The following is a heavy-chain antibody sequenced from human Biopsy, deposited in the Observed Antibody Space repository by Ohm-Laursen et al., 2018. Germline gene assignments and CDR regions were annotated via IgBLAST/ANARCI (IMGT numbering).Heavy chain of an antibody. V-gene: IGHV3-9*01. Sequence: SLRLSCTASDFTFDDYAMSWVRQRPGKGLEWVSGITWNSGHIAYADSVKGRFTISRDNAKNVLWLQMNGLRVDDTAMYYCVKDIRRYFYGMDVWGQGTTVTVPS. J-gene: IGHJ6*02. CDR1: DFTFDDYA. CDR3: VKDIRRYFYGMDV. D-gene: IGHD3-10*01. CDR2: ITWNSGHI.